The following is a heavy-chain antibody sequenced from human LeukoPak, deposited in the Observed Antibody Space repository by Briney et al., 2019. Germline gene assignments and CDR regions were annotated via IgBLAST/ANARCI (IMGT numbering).Heavy chain of an antibody. CDR2: IIPILGIA. V-gene: IGHV1-69*04. CDR1: GGTFSSYA. D-gene: IGHD6-13*01. CDR3: ARDPSYSSSWPV. J-gene: IGHJ4*02. Sequence: GASVKVSCKASGGTFSSYAISWVRQAPGQGLEWMGRIIPILGIANYAQKFQGRVTITADKSTSTAYMELSSLRSEDTAVYYCARDPSYSSSWPVWGQGTLVTVSS.